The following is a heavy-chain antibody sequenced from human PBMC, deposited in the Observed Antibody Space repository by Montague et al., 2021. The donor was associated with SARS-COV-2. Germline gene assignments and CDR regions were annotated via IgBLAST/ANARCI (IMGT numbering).Heavy chain of an antibody. J-gene: IGHJ5*01. V-gene: IGHV4-34*01. CDR1: GGSFSGYY. Sequence: SETLSLTCAVYGGSFSGYYCSWIRQPPGKGLEWIGEINHSGSTNYNPSLKSRVTISVDTSKNQFSLKLSSVTAADTAAYYCARHSRQWLGTDPDWFDPWGQGTLVTVSS. CDR3: ARHSRQWLGTDPDWFDP. CDR2: INHSGST. D-gene: IGHD6-19*01.